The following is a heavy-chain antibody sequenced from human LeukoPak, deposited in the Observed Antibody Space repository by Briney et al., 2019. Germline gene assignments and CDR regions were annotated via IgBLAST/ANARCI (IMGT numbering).Heavy chain of an antibody. V-gene: IGHV3-11*01. CDR3: ARGTSPSYDSSGYSGLDY. J-gene: IGHJ4*02. CDR1: GFTFSDYY. D-gene: IGHD3-22*01. CDR2: ISGSCSTI. Sequence: GGSLRLSCAASGFTFSDYYMSWIRQAPGKGLGWGSYISGSCSTIYYADSVKGRFTTSRDNAKNSLYLHMNSLRAEDTAVYSCARGTSPSYDSSGYSGLDYWGQGTLVTVSS.